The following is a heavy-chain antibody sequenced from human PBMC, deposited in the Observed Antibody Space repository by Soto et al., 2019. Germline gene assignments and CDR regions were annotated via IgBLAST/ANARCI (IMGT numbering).Heavy chain of an antibody. CDR3: AAGGSGYYAN. CDR1: GFTFSTYW. J-gene: IGHJ4*02. D-gene: IGHD3-22*01. Sequence: EVQLVESGGDLVQPGGSLRLSCAASGFTFSTYWMHWVRQAPGKGLLWVSRIKTDGTYATYADSVQGRFTISRDNAKNTLYLQMNSLRFEDAAVYSCAAGGSGYYANWGQGTLVTVSS. CDR2: IKTDGTYA. V-gene: IGHV3-74*01.